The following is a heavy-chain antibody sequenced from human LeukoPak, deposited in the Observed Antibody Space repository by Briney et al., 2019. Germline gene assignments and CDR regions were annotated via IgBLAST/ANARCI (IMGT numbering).Heavy chain of an antibody. D-gene: IGHD4-17*01. CDR3: AKERDGDLYYFDY. J-gene: IGHJ4*02. Sequence: PGGSLRLSCAASGFTFSSYGMHWVRQAPGKGLEWVAFIRYDGSNKYYADSVKGRFTISRDNSKNTLYLQMNSLRAEDTAVYYCAKERDGDLYYFDYWGQGTLVTVSS. CDR2: IRYDGSNK. V-gene: IGHV3-30*02. CDR1: GFTFSSYG.